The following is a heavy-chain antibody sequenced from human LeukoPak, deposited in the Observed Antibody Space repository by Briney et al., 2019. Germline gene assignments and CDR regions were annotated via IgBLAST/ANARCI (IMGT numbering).Heavy chain of an antibody. Sequence: SETLSLTCAVYGGSFSGYYWSWIRQPPGKGLEWIGEINHSGSTNYNPSLKSRVTISVDTSKNQFSLKLSSVTAADTAVYYCARYIYSSWYGNWFDPWGQGNLVTVSS. CDR1: GGSFSGYY. CDR3: ARYIYSSWYGNWFDP. CDR2: INHSGST. D-gene: IGHD6-13*01. V-gene: IGHV4-34*01. J-gene: IGHJ5*02.